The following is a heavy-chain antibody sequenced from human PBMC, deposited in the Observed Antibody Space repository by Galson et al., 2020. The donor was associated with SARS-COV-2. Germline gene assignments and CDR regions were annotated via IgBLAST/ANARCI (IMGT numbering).Heavy chain of an antibody. V-gene: IGHV3-23*01. D-gene: IGHD3-22*01. CDR3: AKDDSSGYSNYFDY. J-gene: IGHJ4*02. Sequence: GESLKISCAASGFTFSSYAMSWVRQAPGKGLEWVSAISGSGGSTYYADSVKGRFTISRDNSKNTLYLQMNSLRAEDTAVYYCAKDDSSGYSNYFDYWGQGTLVTVSS. CDR2: ISGSGGST. CDR1: GFTFSSYA.